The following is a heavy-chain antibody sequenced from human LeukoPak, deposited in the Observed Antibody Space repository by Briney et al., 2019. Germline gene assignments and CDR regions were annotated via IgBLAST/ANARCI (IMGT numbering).Heavy chain of an antibody. CDR1: GGSIRGYY. J-gene: IGHJ3*02. Sequence: SETLSLTCTVSGGSIRGYYWSWIRQPPGKGLEWIGYFYYRGSTNYNPSLKSRVSISVDTSKNQVSLKLNSVTTADTAVYYCARDRAPKTVTYEVDAFDIWGQGTMVTVSA. CDR2: FYYRGST. D-gene: IGHD4-17*01. V-gene: IGHV4-59*01. CDR3: ARDRAPKTVTYEVDAFDI.